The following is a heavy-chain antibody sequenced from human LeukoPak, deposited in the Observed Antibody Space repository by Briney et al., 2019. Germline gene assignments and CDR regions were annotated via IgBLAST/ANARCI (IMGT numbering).Heavy chain of an antibody. Sequence: GGSLRLSCAASGFTFSSYEMNWVRQAPGKGLEWVSYISSSGSTIYYADSVKGRFTISRDNAKTSLYLQMNSLRAEDTAVYYCAELGITMIGGVWGKGTTVTISS. D-gene: IGHD3-10*02. V-gene: IGHV3-48*03. J-gene: IGHJ6*04. CDR3: AELGITMIGGV. CDR1: GFTFSSYE. CDR2: ISSSGSTI.